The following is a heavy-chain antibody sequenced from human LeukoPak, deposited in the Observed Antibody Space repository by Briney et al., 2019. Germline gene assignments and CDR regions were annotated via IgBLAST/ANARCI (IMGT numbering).Heavy chain of an antibody. CDR2: IYYSGST. CDR3: ARGRSYYDSSGYYLDY. J-gene: IGHJ4*02. Sequence: PSETLSLTCTVSGGSISSYYWSWIRQPPGKGLEWIGYIYYSGSTNYNPSLKSRVTISVDTSKNQFSLKLSSVTAADTAVYYCARGRSYYDSSGYYLDYWGQGTLVTVSS. CDR1: GGSISSYY. D-gene: IGHD3-22*01. V-gene: IGHV4-59*01.